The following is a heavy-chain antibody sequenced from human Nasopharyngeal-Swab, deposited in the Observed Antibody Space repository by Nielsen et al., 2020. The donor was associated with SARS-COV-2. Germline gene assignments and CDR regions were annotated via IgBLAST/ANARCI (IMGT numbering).Heavy chain of an antibody. D-gene: IGHD2-2*03. V-gene: IGHV3-15*01. CDR2: IKSKTDGGTT. CDR1: GFTFSNAW. J-gene: IGHJ4*02. Sequence: GESLKISCAASGFTFSNAWMSWVRQAPGKGLEWVGRIKSKTDGGTTDYAAPVKDRFTISRDDSKNTLYLQMNSLKTEDTAVYYCTLDIVVVPAAQTDYWGQGTLVTVSS. CDR3: TLDIVVVPAAQTDY.